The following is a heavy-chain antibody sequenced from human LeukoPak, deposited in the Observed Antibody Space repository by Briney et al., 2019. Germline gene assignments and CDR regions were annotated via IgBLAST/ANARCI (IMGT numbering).Heavy chain of an antibody. V-gene: IGHV1-69*13. Sequence: GASVKVSCKASGGTFSSYAISWVRQAPGQGLEWMGGIIPIFGTANYAQKFQGRVTITADESTSTAYMELSSLRSEDTAVYYCARDASGRRDGYINDAFDIWGQGTMVTVSS. D-gene: IGHD5-24*01. J-gene: IGHJ3*02. CDR2: IIPIFGTA. CDR1: GGTFSSYA. CDR3: ARDASGRRDGYINDAFDI.